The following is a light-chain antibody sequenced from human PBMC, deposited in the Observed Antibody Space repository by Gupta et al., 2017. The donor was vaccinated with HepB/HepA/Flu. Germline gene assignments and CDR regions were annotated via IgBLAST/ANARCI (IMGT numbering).Light chain of an antibody. CDR2: YAS. V-gene: IGKV6-21*02. CDR1: QSIGSS. Sequence: EVVLTQSPDFQSVTSKEKVTVTCRASQSIGSSLHWYQQKPEQSPKLLIKYASQSISGVPSRFSGSGSGTDFALTINSLEAEDAATYYCQQSSSLPITFGQGTQLEIK. CDR3: QQSSSLPIT. J-gene: IGKJ5*01.